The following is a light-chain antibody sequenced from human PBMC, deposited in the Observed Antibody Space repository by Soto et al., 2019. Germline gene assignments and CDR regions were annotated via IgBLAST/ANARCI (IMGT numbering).Light chain of an antibody. CDR2: DTN. CDR3: LLAYSGAQI. Sequence: QTVVTQESSLTVSPGGTVTLTCGSSTGTVTSGHYPYWFQQKPGQAPRTLIYDTNNKYSWTPARFSGSLLGGKAALTLSGAQPEDEAEYYCLLAYSGAQIFGGGTQLTVL. V-gene: IGLV7-46*01. CDR1: TGTVTSGHY. J-gene: IGLJ2*01.